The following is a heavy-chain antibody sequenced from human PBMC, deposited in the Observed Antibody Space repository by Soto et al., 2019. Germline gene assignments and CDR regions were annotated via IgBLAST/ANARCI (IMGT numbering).Heavy chain of an antibody. D-gene: IGHD1-26*01. CDR3: ARDTGTYPYYFDY. V-gene: IGHV4-30-4*01. Sequence: NPSETLSLTCTVSGGSISSGENFWNWIRQSPGKGLEWIGYIHHSGSTYYNPSLKSRLTISVDTSKNQISLKLNSVTAADTAVYYCARDTGTYPYYFDYWSQGTLVTVSS. J-gene: IGHJ4*02. CDR2: IHHSGST. CDR1: GGSISSGENF.